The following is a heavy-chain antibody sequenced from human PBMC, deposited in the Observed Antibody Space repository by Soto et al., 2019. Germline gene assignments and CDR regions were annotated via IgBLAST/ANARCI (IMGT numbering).Heavy chain of an antibody. V-gene: IGHV1-58*01. CDR2: IVVGSGNT. J-gene: IGHJ4*02. CDR3: AALGNTALEPFDY. Sequence: RASVKVSCKASGFTFTSSAVQWVRQARGQRLEWIGWIVVGSGNTNYAQKFQERVTITRDMSTSTAYMELSSLRSEDTAVYYCAALGNTALEPFDYWGQGTLVTVSS. CDR1: GFTFTSSA. D-gene: IGHD5-18*01.